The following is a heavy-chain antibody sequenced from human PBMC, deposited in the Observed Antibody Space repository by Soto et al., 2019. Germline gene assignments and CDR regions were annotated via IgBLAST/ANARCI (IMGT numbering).Heavy chain of an antibody. V-gene: IGHV4-31*03. CDR1: GGSISSGGYY. CDR2: IYYSGST. J-gene: IGHJ5*02. CDR3: ARGXCXXXXXXXXXXXYXWFXP. Sequence: QVQLQESGPGLVKPSQTLSLTCTVSGGSISSGGYYWSWIRQHPGKGLEWIGYIYYSGSTYYNPSLKXRVXISVDXXXNXXSLKXXSVTAXXTAVYYCARGXCXXXXXXXXXXXYXWFXPWGQGTLVTVSS.